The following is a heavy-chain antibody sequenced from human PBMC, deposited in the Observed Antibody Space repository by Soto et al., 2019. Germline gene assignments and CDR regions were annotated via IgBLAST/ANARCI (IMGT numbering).Heavy chain of an antibody. CDR2: ISPYSGNT. V-gene: IGHV1-18*01. D-gene: IGHD3-16*01. CDR1: GYIFVNYG. J-gene: IGHJ6*02. CDR3: AMVDNYVTPTPQDV. Sequence: QVQLVQSGDEVRKPGSSVKVSCKASGYIFVNYGIAWVRQDPGQGLEWRGWISPYSGNTNYARKVQGRLTMTTEPSTSTAYMDLGSLTSDDTAVYYCAMVDNYVTPTPQDVWGQGTTVTVSS.